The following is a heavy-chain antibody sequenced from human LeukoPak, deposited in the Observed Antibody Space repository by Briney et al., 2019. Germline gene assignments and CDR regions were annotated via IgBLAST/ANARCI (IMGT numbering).Heavy chain of an antibody. CDR1: GFTFRSYA. V-gene: IGHV3-30-3*01. Sequence: PGRSLRLSCAASGFTFRSYAMHWVRQAPGKGLEWVAVISYNGNNKYYADSVKGRFTISRDNSKNTLYLLMNSLRAEDTAVYYCAREAEGNDYWGQGTLVTVSS. J-gene: IGHJ4*02. CDR2: ISYNGNNK. D-gene: IGHD2-15*01. CDR3: AREAEGNDY.